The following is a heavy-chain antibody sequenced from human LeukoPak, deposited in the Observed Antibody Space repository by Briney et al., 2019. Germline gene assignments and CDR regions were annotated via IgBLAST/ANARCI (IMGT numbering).Heavy chain of an antibody. Sequence: PSETLSLTCTVSGGYIGSYYWSWSRQPAGKGLEWIGRIHTTENTDYNPSLKSRVTMSVDMSTSQVSLTLTSVTAADTAVYYCAREGDYGDYSKSFYYMDVWGKGTTVTVSS. CDR2: IHTTENT. V-gene: IGHV4-4*07. D-gene: IGHD4-17*01. CDR3: AREGDYGDYSKSFYYMDV. CDR1: GGYIGSYY. J-gene: IGHJ6*03.